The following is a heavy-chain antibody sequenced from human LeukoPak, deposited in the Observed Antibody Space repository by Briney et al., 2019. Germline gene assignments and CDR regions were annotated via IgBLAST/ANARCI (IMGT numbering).Heavy chain of an antibody. CDR1: GYTFTSYD. CDR2: MNPKRGNT. Sequence: ASVKVSCKASGYTFTSYDINWVRQAPGQGVEWMGWMNPKRGNTVYAQKFQGRVTMTRKTSISTAYMELSSLRSEDTAVYYCASFQRAHPWFDYWGQGTLVTVSS. CDR3: ASFQRAHPWFDY. J-gene: IGHJ4*02. V-gene: IGHV1-8*01.